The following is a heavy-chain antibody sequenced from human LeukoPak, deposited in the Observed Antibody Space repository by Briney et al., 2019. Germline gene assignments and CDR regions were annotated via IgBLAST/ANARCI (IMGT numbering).Heavy chain of an antibody. V-gene: IGHV4-59*11. CDR3: ARTTPGAYYDFWSGYFYFDY. D-gene: IGHD3-3*01. CDR2: IYYSGST. Sequence: SETLSLTCTVSGGSISSHYWSWIRQPPGKGLEWIGYIYYSGSTNYNPSLKSRVTISVDTSKNQFSLKLSSVTAADTAVYYCARTTPGAYYDFWSGYFYFDYWGQGTLVTVSS. CDR1: GGSISSHY. J-gene: IGHJ4*02.